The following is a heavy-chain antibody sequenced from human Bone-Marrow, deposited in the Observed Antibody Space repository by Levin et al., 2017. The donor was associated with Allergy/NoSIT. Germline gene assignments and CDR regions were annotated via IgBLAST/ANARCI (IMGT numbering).Heavy chain of an antibody. CDR1: GFTVSSNY. J-gene: IGHJ3*02. CDR3: ASGGGYCSSTSCSDAFDI. CDR2: IYSGGST. Sequence: GESLKISCAASGFTVSSNYMSWVRQAPGKGLEWVSVIYSGGSTYYADSVKGRFTISRDNSKNTLYLQMNSLRAEDTAVYYCASGGGYCSSTSCSDAFDIWGQGTMVTVSS. D-gene: IGHD2-2*01. V-gene: IGHV3-53*01.